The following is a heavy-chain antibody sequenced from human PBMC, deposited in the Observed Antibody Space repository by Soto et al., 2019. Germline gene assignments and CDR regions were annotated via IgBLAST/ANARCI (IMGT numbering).Heavy chain of an antibody. J-gene: IGHJ5*02. D-gene: IGHD2-15*01. CDR1: GGFISSSSYY. Sequence: SDALSLTWTVSGGFISSSSYYWGLIRHPPGKGLEWIGSIYYSGSTYYNPSLKSRITISVDTSKNQFYLKLRFVTAADTAVYYCARGEVVLAATPFGPQWVDPWGQGTLVTVS. CDR3: ARGEVVLAATPFGPQWVDP. V-gene: IGHV4-39*01. CDR2: IYYSGST.